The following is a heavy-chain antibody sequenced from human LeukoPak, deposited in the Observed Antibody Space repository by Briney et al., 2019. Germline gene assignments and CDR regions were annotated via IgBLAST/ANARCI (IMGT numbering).Heavy chain of an antibody. V-gene: IGHV5-51*01. CDR1: GYIFTSYW. J-gene: IGHJ5*02. D-gene: IGHD3-22*01. CDR3: ARREYYYDSSGYSYWFDP. Sequence: GESRQISGKGSGYIFTSYWIGGVRQLPGKGLEWMGIIYPGDSDTRYSPSFQGQVTISADKSISTAYLQWSSLKASDTAMYYCARREYYYDSSGYSYWFDPWGQGTLVTVSS. CDR2: IYPGDSDT.